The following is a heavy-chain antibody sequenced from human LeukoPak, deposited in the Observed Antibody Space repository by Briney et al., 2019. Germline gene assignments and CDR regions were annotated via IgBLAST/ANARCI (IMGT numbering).Heavy chain of an antibody. D-gene: IGHD6-19*01. CDR1: GGSFSGYY. V-gene: IGHV4-34*01. CDR3: ARRSSGWYLYYFDY. CDR2: INHSGST. J-gene: IGHJ4*02. Sequence: SETLSLTCAVYGGSFSGYYWSWIRQPPGKGLEWIGEINHSGSTNYNPSLKSRVTISVDTSKNQFSLKLSSVTAADTAVYYCARRSSGWYLYYFDYWGKGTLVTVSS.